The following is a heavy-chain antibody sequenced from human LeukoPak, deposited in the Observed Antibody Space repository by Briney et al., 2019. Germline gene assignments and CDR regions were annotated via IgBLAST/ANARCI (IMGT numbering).Heavy chain of an antibody. CDR2: IXXXGSNK. D-gene: IGHD1-1*01. CDR1: GFTFSSYG. V-gene: IGHV3-30*02. CDR3: XXXITXXXGGTXYXXYMDV. Sequence: GGSLRLSCAASGFTFSSYGMHWVRQAPGKGLEWVAFIXXXGSNKYYXXXXXXRFTISRDNSKNTLYLQMNSLRAEDTAVYYCXXXITXXXGGTXYXXYMDVWGKGTTVTVSS. J-gene: IGHJ6*03.